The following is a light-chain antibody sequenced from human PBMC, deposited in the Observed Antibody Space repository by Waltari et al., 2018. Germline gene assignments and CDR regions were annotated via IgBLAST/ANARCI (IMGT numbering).Light chain of an antibody. CDR2: AAS. V-gene: IGKV1-NL1*01. Sequence: PSSLSVSVGDRVTITCRPSQRISDSLAWYQQTPGKAPKRLLYAASSLESGFPSRFSGIGSGTDYTLTISSLQPEDFATYSCQQYYSTPVTFGQGTRLEIK. CDR1: QRISDS. J-gene: IGKJ5*01. CDR3: QQYYSTPVT.